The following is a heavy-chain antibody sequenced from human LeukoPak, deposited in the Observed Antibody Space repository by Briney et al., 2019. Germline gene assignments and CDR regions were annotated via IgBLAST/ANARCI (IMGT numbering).Heavy chain of an antibody. CDR2: MNPNSGNT. CDR1: GYTFTSYG. Sequence: ASVKVSCKASGYTFTSYGISWVRQATGQGLEWMGWMNPNSGNTGHAQKFQGRVTITRNTSISTAYMELSSLRSEDTAVYYCARGRGGSSSWYIVRTPYYFDYWGQGTLVTVSS. D-gene: IGHD6-13*01. V-gene: IGHV1-8*03. J-gene: IGHJ4*02. CDR3: ARGRGGSSSWYIVRTPYYFDY.